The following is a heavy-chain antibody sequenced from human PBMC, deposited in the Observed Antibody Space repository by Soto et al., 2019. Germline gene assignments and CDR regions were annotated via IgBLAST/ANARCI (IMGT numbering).Heavy chain of an antibody. D-gene: IGHD1-26*01. Sequence: QMQLVQPGAEVKKTGSSVTVSCTALGNTFTYRYLHWVRQAPGQALEWMGWITPFSGDVHYAQKFQARVTITRDRSINTAYMQMSSLRSEDTAMYFCASGGAGSGPFTWELPDHWGQGTLVTVSS. CDR3: ASGGAGSGPFTWELPDH. CDR2: ITPFSGDV. J-gene: IGHJ4*02. V-gene: IGHV1-45*02. CDR1: GNTFTYRY.